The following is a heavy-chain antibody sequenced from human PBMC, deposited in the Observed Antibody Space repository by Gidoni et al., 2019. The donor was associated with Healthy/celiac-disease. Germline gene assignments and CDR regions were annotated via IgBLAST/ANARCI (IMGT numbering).Heavy chain of an antibody. J-gene: IGHJ6*02. CDR1: GYTFTSYY. CDR2: INPSGGST. Sequence: QVQLVQSGAEVKKPGASVKVSCKASGYTFTSYYMHWVRQAPGQGLEWMGIINPSGGSTSYGQKFQGRVTMTRETSTSTVYMELSSLRSEDTAVYYWAREAQGAYGMDVWGQGTTVTVSS. CDR3: AREAQGAYGMDV. V-gene: IGHV1-46*01.